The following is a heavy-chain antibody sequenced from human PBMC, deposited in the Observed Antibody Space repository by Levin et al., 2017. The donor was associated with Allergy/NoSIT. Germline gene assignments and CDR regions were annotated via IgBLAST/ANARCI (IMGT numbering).Heavy chain of an antibody. D-gene: IGHD6-19*01. CDR1: GFTFSSYA. V-gene: IGHV3-23*01. Sequence: GESLKISCAASGFTFSSYAMSWVRQAPGKGLEWVSAISASGGSTHYADSVKGRFTISRDNSKNTLYLQMNSLRAEDSAIYFCAKLSGYSTGWYDYWGQGALVTVSS. CDR3: AKLSGYSTGWYDY. J-gene: IGHJ4*02. CDR2: ISASGGST.